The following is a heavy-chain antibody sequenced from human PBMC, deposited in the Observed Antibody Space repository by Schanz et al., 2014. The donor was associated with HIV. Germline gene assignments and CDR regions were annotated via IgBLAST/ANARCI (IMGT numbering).Heavy chain of an antibody. J-gene: IGHJ4*02. CDR1: GGTFSSYA. Sequence: QVQLVQSGAEVKKPGSSVKVSCKASGGTFSSYAISWVRQAPGQGLEWMGGIMPILGTANYAQKLQGRVTITADESTSTAYMELRSLRSDDTAMYYCAREGDGASVTGTSDYWGQGTLVTVSS. D-gene: IGHD1-20*01. CDR3: AREGDGASVTGTSDY. V-gene: IGHV1-69*01. CDR2: IMPILGTA.